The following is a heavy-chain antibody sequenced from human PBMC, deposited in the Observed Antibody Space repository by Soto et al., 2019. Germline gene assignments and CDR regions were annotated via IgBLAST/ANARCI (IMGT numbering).Heavy chain of an antibody. CDR3: ARGKSGWLTFDY. D-gene: IGHD6-19*01. CDR1: GLPVSDTY. CDR2: IYSGSAT. Sequence: EVRLVETGGGLIQPGGSLRLSCAASGLPVSDTYMNGGRQAPGKGLEWVSVIYSGSATYYADPVKGRFTISRDNSKNTVFLQMSSLRVYDTAVYYCARGKSGWLTFDYWGQGILVTVSS. J-gene: IGHJ4*02. V-gene: IGHV3-53*02.